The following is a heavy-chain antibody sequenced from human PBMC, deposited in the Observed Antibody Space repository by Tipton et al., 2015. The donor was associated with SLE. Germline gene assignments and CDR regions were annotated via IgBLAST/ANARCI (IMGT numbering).Heavy chain of an antibody. D-gene: IGHD3-10*01. Sequence: SLRLSCAASGFTVSNNWMTWVRQAPGKGLEWVAHIGQDGGEEFYVVSVRGRFIISRDNAKNSLYLQMNSLSVEDTAVYYCAREYQGSFYVNGAFDIWGQGTMVTVAS. V-gene: IGHV3-7*01. CDR3: AREYQGSFYVNGAFDI. CDR1: GFTVSNNW. CDR2: IGQDGGEE. J-gene: IGHJ3*02.